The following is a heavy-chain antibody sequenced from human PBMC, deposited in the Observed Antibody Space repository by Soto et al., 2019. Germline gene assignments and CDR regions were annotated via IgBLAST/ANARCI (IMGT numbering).Heavy chain of an antibody. CDR1: GYTFTRYG. CDR3: AKNGQPPYYYYGLDV. J-gene: IGHJ6*02. D-gene: IGHD2-8*01. Sequence: ASVKVSCKASGYTFTRYGISWVGQAPGQGLEWMGWISGYNGDTNYAQKFQDRVSMTIDTSTGTAYMELRSLTSDDTAIYYCAKNGQPPYYYYGLDVWG. V-gene: IGHV1-18*01. CDR2: ISGYNGDT.